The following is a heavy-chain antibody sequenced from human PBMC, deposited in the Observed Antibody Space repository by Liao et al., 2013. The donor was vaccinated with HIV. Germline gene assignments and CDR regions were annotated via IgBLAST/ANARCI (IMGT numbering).Heavy chain of an antibody. Sequence: QVQLQESGPGLVKPSETLSLTCTVSGGSISSNSYYYWGWIRQPPGKGLEWIGSFYYGGSTYQNPSLKSRVTISVDTSKNQFSLKLSSVTAADTAVYYCAREAYYDFWSGYYGDYFYYMDVWGKGTTVTVSS. CDR1: GGSISSNSYYY. D-gene: IGHD3-3*01. CDR3: AREAYYDFWSGYYGDYFYYMDV. CDR2: FYYGGST. J-gene: IGHJ6*03. V-gene: IGHV4-39*07.